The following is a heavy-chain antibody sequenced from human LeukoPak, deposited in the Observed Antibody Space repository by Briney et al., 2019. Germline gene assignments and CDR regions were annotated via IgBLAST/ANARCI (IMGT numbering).Heavy chain of an antibody. V-gene: IGHV4-59*01. CDR1: GGSISSYY. D-gene: IGHD6-19*01. J-gene: IGHJ4*02. CDR2: IYYSGST. CDR3: ARAVAGTCFDY. Sequence: SETLSLTCTVSGGSISSYYWSWIRQTPGKGLEWIGYIYYSGSTNYNPSLKSRVTISVDTSKNQFSLKLSSVTAADTAVYYCARAVAGTCFDYWGQGTLATVSS.